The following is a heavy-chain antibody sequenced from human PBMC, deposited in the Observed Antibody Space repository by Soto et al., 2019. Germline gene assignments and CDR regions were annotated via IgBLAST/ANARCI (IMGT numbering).Heavy chain of an antibody. CDR1: SGSISSSNW. CDR2: IYHSGST. Sequence: QVQLQESGPGLVKPSGTLSLTCAVSSGSISSSNWWSWVRQPPGKGLEWIGEIYHSGSTNYNPSPKSRVTISVDKSKNQFSLKLSSVTAADTAVYYCARDLRGAGGYYFDYWGQGTLVTVSS. D-gene: IGHD3-10*01. J-gene: IGHJ4*02. CDR3: ARDLRGAGGYYFDY. V-gene: IGHV4-4*02.